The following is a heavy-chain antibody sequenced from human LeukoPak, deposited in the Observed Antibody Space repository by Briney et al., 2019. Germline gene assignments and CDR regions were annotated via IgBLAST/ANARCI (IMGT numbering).Heavy chain of an antibody. D-gene: IGHD6-19*01. CDR3: ARVQGSSGPGIFDY. CDR1: GFTVSNYW. Sequence: GGSLRLSCAASGFTVSNYWMSWVRQAPGKGLEWVANIKQDGSEKYYVDSVKGRFTISRDNAKISLYLQMNSLRAEDTAMYYCARVQGSSGPGIFDYWGQGTLVTVSS. J-gene: IGHJ4*02. V-gene: IGHV3-7*01. CDR2: IKQDGSEK.